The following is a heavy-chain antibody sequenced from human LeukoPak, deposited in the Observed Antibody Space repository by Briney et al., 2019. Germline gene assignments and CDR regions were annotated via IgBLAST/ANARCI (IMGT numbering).Heavy chain of an antibody. CDR1: GGSISSYY. Sequence: SETLSLTCTVSGGSISSYYWSWIRQPPGKGLGWIGYIYYSGSTNYNPSLKSRVTISVDTSKNQFSLKLSSVTAADTAVYYCARGEAPRDAFDIWGQGTMVTVSS. CDR3: ARGEAPRDAFDI. CDR2: IYYSGST. V-gene: IGHV4-59*01. J-gene: IGHJ3*02.